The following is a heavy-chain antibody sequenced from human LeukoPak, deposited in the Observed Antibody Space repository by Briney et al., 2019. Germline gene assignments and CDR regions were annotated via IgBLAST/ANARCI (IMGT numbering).Heavy chain of an antibody. V-gene: IGHV7-4-1*02. CDR1: GYTFTSYA. J-gene: IGHJ3*02. D-gene: IGHD6-13*01. Sequence: EASVTVSCKASGYTFTSYAMNWVRQAPGQGLEWMGWINTNTGNPTYAQGFTGRFVFSLDTSVTTTYLQISSLKAEDTAVYYCASRDSSSWSDAFDIWGQGTMVTVSS. CDR2: INTNTGNP. CDR3: ASRDSSSWSDAFDI.